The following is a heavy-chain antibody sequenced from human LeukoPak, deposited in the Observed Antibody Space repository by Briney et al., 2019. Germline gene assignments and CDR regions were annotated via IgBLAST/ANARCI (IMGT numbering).Heavy chain of an antibody. CDR2: IYHSGST. D-gene: IGHD2-2*01. J-gene: IGHJ5*02. V-gene: IGHV4-30-2*01. CDR3: ARRYCSSTSCYAGGDNWFDP. Sequence: SETLSLTCTVSGGSISSGGYYWSWIRQPPGKGLEWIGYIYHSGSTYYNPSLKSRVTISVDRSKNQFSLKLSSVTAADTAVYYCARRYCSSTSCYAGGDNWFDPWGQGTLVTVSS. CDR1: GGSISSGGYY.